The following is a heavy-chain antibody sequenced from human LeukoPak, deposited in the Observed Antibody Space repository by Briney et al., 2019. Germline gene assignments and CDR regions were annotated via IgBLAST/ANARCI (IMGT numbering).Heavy chain of an antibody. CDR1: GGSISSSYY. CDR2: IYYSGGT. J-gene: IGHJ4*02. V-gene: IGHV4-39*02. D-gene: IGHD5-18*01. Sequence: PSETLSLTCTVSGGSISSSYYWGWIRQPPGKGLEWIGSIYYSGGTYYNPSLKSRVTISVDTSKNQFSLKLSSVTAADTAVYYCTREGPEYSFSDYWGQGTLVTVPS. CDR3: TREGPEYSFSDY.